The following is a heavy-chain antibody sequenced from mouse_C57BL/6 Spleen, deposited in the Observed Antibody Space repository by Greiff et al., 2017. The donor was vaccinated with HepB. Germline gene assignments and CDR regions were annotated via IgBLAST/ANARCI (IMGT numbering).Heavy chain of an antibody. CDR1: GYTFTSYG. Sequence: VQLQQSGAELARPGASVKLSCKASGYTFTSYGISWVKQRTGQGLEWIGEIYPRSGNTYYNEKFKGKATFTADTSSNTAYMQLSSLTTEDSAIYYCAREDGNSCFDYWGQGTTLTVSS. CDR2: IYPRSGNT. J-gene: IGHJ2*01. CDR3: AREDGNSCFDY. V-gene: IGHV1-81*01. D-gene: IGHD2-1*01.